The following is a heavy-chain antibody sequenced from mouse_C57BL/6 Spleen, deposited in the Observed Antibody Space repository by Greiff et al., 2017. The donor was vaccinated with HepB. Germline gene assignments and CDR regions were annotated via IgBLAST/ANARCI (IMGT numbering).Heavy chain of an antibody. J-gene: IGHJ1*01. D-gene: IGHD1-1*01. V-gene: IGHV1-15*01. CDR1: GYTFTDYE. CDR2: IDPETGGT. Sequence: VQLQESGAELVRPGASVTLSCKASGYTFTDYEMHWVKQTPVHGLEWIGAIDPETGGTAYNQKFKGKAILTADKSSSTAYMELRSLTSEDSAVYYCTRYSSYGPYWYFDVWGAGTTVTVSS. CDR3: TRYSSYGPYWYFDV.